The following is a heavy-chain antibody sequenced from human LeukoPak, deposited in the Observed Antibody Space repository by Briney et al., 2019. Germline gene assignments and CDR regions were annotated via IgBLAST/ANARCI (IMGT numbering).Heavy chain of an antibody. V-gene: IGHV4-39*07. D-gene: IGHD1/OR15-1a*01. CDR2: IYYSGTT. J-gene: IGHJ5*02. Sequence: MPSETLSLTCTVSTDSMNNDAYYWGWVRQPPGKRLEYIGRIYYSGTTFYNPSLQSRVTISVDTSKNQFSLRLNSVTAADTAVYYCARDGVPYLWEQLDLWGQGTLVTVSS. CDR1: TDSMNNDAYY. CDR3: ARDGVPYLWEQLDL.